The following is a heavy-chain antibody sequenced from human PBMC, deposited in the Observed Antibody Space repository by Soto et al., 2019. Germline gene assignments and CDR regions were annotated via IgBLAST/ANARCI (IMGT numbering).Heavy chain of an antibody. V-gene: IGHV4-39*01. Sequence: PSETLSLTCTVSGGSISSSSYYWGWIRQPPGKGLEWIGSIYYSGSTYYNPSLKSRVTISVDTSKNQFSLKLSSVTAADTAVYYCAGFKGYRSSAQWLDPWGQGTLVTVSS. D-gene: IGHD6-6*01. CDR2: IYYSGST. CDR3: AGFKGYRSSAQWLDP. J-gene: IGHJ5*02. CDR1: GGSISSSSYY.